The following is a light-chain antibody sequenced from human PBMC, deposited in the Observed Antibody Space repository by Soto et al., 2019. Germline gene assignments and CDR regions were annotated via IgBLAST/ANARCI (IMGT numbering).Light chain of an antibody. CDR3: QQYGTSPWT. CDR1: QSVSSSY. V-gene: IGKV3D-20*01. CDR2: DAS. Sequence: EIVLTQSTATLSLSPGERATLSCGASQSVSSSYLAWYQQKPGLAPRLLIYDASSRATGIPDRFSGRGSGTDFTLTISRLEPEDFAVYYCQQYGTSPWTFGQGTKVEIK. J-gene: IGKJ1*01.